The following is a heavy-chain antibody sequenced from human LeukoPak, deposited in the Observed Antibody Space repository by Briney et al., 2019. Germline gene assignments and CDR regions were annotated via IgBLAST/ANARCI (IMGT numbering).Heavy chain of an antibody. CDR2: IRSKAYGGTT. D-gene: IGHD3-3*01. CDR3: TRDSRYDFWSGSLYYYYYMDV. CDR1: GFIFSNYV. Sequence: GGSLRLSCAGSGFIFSNYVLSWFRQAPGKGLEWVGFIRSKAYGGTTEYAASVKGRFTISRDDSKSIAYLQMNSLKTEDTAVYYCTRDSRYDFWSGSLYYYYYMDVWGKGTTVTVSS. V-gene: IGHV3-49*03. J-gene: IGHJ6*03.